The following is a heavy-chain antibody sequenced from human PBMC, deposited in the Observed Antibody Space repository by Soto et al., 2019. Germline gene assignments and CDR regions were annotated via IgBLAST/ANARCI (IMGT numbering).Heavy chain of an antibody. D-gene: IGHD6-19*01. V-gene: IGHV3-30-3*01. J-gene: IGHJ4*02. Sequence: LRLSCAASGFTFISYAMHWVRQAPGKGLEWVAVISYDGSNKYYADSVKGRFTISRDNSKNTLYLQMNSLRAEDTAVYYCARDRGEQWAYYFDYWGQGTLVTVSS. CDR3: ARDRGEQWAYYFDY. CDR2: ISYDGSNK. CDR1: GFTFISYA.